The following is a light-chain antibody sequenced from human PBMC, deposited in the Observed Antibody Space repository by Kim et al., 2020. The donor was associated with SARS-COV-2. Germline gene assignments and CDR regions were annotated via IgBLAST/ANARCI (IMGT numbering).Light chain of an antibody. V-gene: IGLV1-47*01. Sequence: GQRCTLSCSGSSSNNESNLVYGYQQLPGTAPKLLIYRNNQRPSGVPDRFSGSKSGTSASLAISGLRSEDEADYYCAAWDDSLSGVVFGGGTQLTVL. CDR1: SSNNESNL. J-gene: IGLJ2*01. CDR3: AAWDDSLSGVV. CDR2: RNN.